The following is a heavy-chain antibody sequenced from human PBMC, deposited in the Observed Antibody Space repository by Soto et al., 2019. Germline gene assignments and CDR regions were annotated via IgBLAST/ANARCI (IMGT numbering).Heavy chain of an antibody. CDR1: GLTVTNAW. Sequence: DVQLVESGGDLVQPGGSLTLSCTASGLTVTNAWMNWVRQSPGKRLEWVGLIKSEADGGTTAYAAPVKDRFTISRDDSENTLYLQINSQETEYTAVYYCMTMNGFQTRRDYWGLGSLVTVSS. CDR2: IKSEADGGTT. D-gene: IGHD2-8*01. J-gene: IGHJ4*02. V-gene: IGHV3-15*07. CDR3: MTMNGFQTRRDY.